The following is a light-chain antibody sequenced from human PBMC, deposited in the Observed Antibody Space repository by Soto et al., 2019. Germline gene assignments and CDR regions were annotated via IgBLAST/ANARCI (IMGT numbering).Light chain of an antibody. V-gene: IGKV3-20*01. CDR2: GAS. CDR3: QQYGSSPKT. CDR1: QSISRNY. J-gene: IGKJ1*01. Sequence: EIVLTQSPGTLSLSPGEGGTLSCRASQSISRNYLAWNQQKPSQDPRLLINGASSRATGVPDRFSGSESGTDFTFTISRLEPEDFAVYCCQQYGSSPKTFGQGTKVDIK.